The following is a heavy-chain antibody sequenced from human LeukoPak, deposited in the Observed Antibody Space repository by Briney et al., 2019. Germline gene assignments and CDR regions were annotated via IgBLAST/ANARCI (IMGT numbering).Heavy chain of an antibody. CDR1: GYTFTAYY. J-gene: IGHJ4*02. CDR2: INPNTGGT. V-gene: IGHV1-2*02. Sequence: ASVKVSCKASGYTFTAYYIHWVRQAPGQGLEWMGWINPNTGGTNYAQKFQGRVTITRDTSINTAYMDLTRLTSDDTALYYCARGPHERSGYPDDWGQGTLVTVSS. D-gene: IGHD5-12*01. CDR3: ARGPHERSGYPDD.